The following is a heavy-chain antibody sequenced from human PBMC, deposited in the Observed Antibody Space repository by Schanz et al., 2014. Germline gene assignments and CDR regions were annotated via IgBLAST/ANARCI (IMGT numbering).Heavy chain of an antibody. CDR1: GFSFDSYN. Sequence: DVQLVESGGGLVKPGGSLRLSCTASGFSFDSYNMNLVRPSPGKGLEWVAFLSFDSRHIYYADSVKGRFTISRDNAKSSLHLQMNSLRADDTAVYYCARDGVAATTDFEYWGQGALVTVSS. D-gene: IGHD1-1*01. CDR3: ARDGVAATTDFEY. CDR2: LSFDSRHI. V-gene: IGHV3-21*06. J-gene: IGHJ4*02.